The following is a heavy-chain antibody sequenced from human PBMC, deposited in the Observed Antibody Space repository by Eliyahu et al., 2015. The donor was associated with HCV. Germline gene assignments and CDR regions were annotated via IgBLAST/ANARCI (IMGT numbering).Heavy chain of an antibody. D-gene: IGHD2-2*02. CDR2: ISWNSGNI. CDR3: AKDAYCSSTTCYIYYYGMDV. V-gene: IGHV3-9*01. J-gene: IGHJ6*02. Sequence: EVQLVESGGGLVQPGRSLRLSCAASGFXFXXYAXHWVRQAPGKGLEWVSSISWNSGNIGYADSVKGRFTISRDNAKNSLYLQMNSLRAEDTALYYCAKDAYCSSTTCYIYYYGMDVWGQGTTVTVSS. CDR1: GFXFXXYA.